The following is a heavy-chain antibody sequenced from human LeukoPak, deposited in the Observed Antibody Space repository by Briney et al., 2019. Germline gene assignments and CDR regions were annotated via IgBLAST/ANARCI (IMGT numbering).Heavy chain of an antibody. CDR1: RYTFTVDY. D-gene: IGHD6-19*01. V-gene: IGHV1-2*02. J-gene: IGHJ4*02. Sequence: ASVTVSCTSSRYTFTVDYIHWVRPAPEQGHGWLGCIYYHNGGTHYAQKFQGRVTMTRDTSTSTAYMELSGLRLDDTAVYYCSRGAGRFADYWGQGTLVTVSA. CDR2: IYYHNGGT. CDR3: SRGAGRFADY.